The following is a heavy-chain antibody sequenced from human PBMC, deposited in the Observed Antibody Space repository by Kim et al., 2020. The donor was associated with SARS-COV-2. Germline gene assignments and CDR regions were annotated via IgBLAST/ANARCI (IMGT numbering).Heavy chain of an antibody. CDR1: RFTFNNDW. D-gene: IGHD3-10*01. CDR2: ISSDVLIT. Sequence: GGSLRLSCAVSRFTFNNDWINLVRHALGKWLVCVSRISSDVLITNYTDSVKGRFTMSRDNAKNKLYLQMNSLKAEDTAVYYCARWFFRDGFDVWGQGTTVPVYS. J-gene: IGHJ6*02. V-gene: IGHV3-74*01. CDR3: ARWFFRDGFDV.